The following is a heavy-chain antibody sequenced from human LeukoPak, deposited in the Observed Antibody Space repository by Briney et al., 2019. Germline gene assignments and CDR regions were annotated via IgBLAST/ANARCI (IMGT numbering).Heavy chain of an antibody. D-gene: IGHD2-15*01. J-gene: IGHJ4*02. V-gene: IGHV4-34*01. CDR1: GGSFSGYY. Sequence: PSETLSLTCAVCGGSFSGYYWSWIRQPPGKGLEWIGEINHSGSTNYNPSLKSRVTISLDTSKNQFSLKLSSVTAADTAVYYCARGPILPRYCSAGSCYPLDYWGQGTLVTASS. CDR3: ARGPILPRYCSAGSCYPLDY. CDR2: INHSGST.